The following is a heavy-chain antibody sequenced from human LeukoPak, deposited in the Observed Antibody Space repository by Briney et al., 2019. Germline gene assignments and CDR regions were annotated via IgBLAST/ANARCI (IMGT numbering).Heavy chain of an antibody. D-gene: IGHD5-12*01. CDR3: ARVGYSGYDNRGSFDY. J-gene: IGHJ4*02. CDR1: GGSISSSTYY. V-gene: IGHV4-39*07. Sequence: SETLSLTCTVSGGSISSSTYYWGWIRQPPGKGLEWIGNIYYSGRTYYNPSLKSRITISLDTSKNQFSLKLTSVTAADTAVYYCARVGYSGYDNRGSFDYWGQGTLVTVSS. CDR2: IYYSGRT.